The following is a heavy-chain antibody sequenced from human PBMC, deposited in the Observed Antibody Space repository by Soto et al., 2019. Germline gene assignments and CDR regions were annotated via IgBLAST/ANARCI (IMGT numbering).Heavy chain of an antibody. V-gene: IGHV4-31*02. D-gene: IGHD6-13*01. J-gene: IGHJ4*02. CDR1: AGSISSGGYY. CDR2: IYYSGGT. CDR3: ATGAIAAAGTGI. Sequence: PSETLSLTCTVSAGSISSGGYYWSWIRQHPGKGLEWIGYIYYSGGTYYNPSLKSRVTISVDTSKNQFSLKLSSVTAADTAVYYCATGAIAAAGTGIWGQGTRVVVSS.